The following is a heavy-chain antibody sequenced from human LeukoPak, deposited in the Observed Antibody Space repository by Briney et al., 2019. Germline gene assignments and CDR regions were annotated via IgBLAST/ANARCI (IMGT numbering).Heavy chain of an antibody. J-gene: IGHJ6*03. CDR1: GGSISSYY. CDR3: ASLRRGYSSSWNYYYYYMDV. Sequence: SETLSLTCTVSGGSISSYYWSWIRQPPGKGLEWIGYIYYSGSTNYNPSLKSRVTISVDTSKNQFSLKLSSVTAADTAVYYCASLRRGYSSSWNYYYYYMDVWGKGTTVTISS. CDR2: IYYSGST. V-gene: IGHV4-59*01. D-gene: IGHD6-13*01.